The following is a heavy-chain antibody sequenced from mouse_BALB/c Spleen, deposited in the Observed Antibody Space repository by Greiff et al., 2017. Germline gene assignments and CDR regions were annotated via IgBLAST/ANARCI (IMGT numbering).Heavy chain of an antibody. CDR2: IWSGGST. Sequence: QVQLQQSGPGLVQPSQSLSITCTVSGFSLTSYGVHWVRQSPGKGLEWLGVIWSGGSTDYNAAFISRLSISKDNSKSQVFFKMNSLQADDTAIYYCARTGAYYYGSSPYYFDYWGQGTTLTVSS. D-gene: IGHD1-1*01. J-gene: IGHJ2*01. CDR1: GFSLTSYG. CDR3: ARTGAYYYGSSPYYFDY. V-gene: IGHV2-4-1*01.